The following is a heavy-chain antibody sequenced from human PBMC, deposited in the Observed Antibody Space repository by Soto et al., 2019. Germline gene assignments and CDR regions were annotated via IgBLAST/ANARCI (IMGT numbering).Heavy chain of an antibody. J-gene: IGHJ3*02. D-gene: IGHD3-10*01. Sequence: LSLTRSAADRSIGRVSCYRGWIRQSPGKGLEWIGSIYYSGNTYYNPSLMSRVTISVDTSKTQFSLKLSSVTAADTAVYYCARPQRDWSTMVRGVDPPHDAFDIRGQGTMVTVSS. CDR1: DRSIGRVSCY. CDR3: ARPQRDWSTMVRGVDPPHDAFDI. V-gene: IGHV4-39*01. CDR2: IYYSGNT.